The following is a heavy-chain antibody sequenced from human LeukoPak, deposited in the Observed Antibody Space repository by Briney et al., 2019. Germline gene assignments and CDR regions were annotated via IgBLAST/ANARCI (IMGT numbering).Heavy chain of an antibody. J-gene: IGHJ4*02. Sequence: PGGSLRLSCAASGFTFSTYSMNWVRQAPGKGLEWVSSISSSSSYIYYADSVKGRFTISRDNAKNSLYLQMNSLRAEDTAVYYCARDYYGSGSYYSDYWGQGTLVTVSS. CDR1: GFTFSTYS. D-gene: IGHD3-10*01. V-gene: IGHV3-21*01. CDR3: ARDYYGSGSYYSDY. CDR2: ISSSSSYI.